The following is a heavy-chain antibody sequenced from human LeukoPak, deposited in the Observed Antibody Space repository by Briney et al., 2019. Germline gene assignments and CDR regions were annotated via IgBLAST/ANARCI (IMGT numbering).Heavy chain of an antibody. CDR2: ISHSGSS. CDR3: ARERYFDWLLRRDAFDI. V-gene: IGHV4-38-2*02. J-gene: IGHJ3*02. CDR1: GYSISSGYY. Sequence: SETLSLTCTVSGYSISSGYYWGWIRQPPGKGLEWIGSISHSGSSYYNPSLNSRVTISVGTSKNQFSLKLSSVTAADTAVYYCARERYFDWLLRRDAFDIWGQGTMVTVSS. D-gene: IGHD3-9*01.